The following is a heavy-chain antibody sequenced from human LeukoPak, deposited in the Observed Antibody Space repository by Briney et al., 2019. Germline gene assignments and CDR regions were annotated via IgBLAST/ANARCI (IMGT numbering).Heavy chain of an antibody. CDR3: ARHRQQRVGPDALDI. CDR1: GYSFTSYW. CDR2: IDPSDSYT. J-gene: IGHJ3*02. Sequence: GESLKISCKGSGYSFTSYWISWVRQMPGKGLEWMGRIDPSDSYTNYSPSFQGHVTISADKSISTAYLQWSSLKASDTAMYYCARHRQQRVGPDALDIWGQGTMVTVSS. V-gene: IGHV5-10-1*01. D-gene: IGHD6-13*01.